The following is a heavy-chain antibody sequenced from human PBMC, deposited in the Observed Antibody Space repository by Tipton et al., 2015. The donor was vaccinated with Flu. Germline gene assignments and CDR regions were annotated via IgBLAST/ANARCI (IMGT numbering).Heavy chain of an antibody. CDR3: ARRYCSGGSCAPAGIDY. CDR2: INPNSGGT. Sequence: QLMQSGAEVKKPGASVKVSCKASGYTFTGYYMHWVRQAPGQGLEWMGRINPNSGGTNYAQKFQGRVTMTRDTSISTAYMELSRLRSDDTAVYYCARRYCSGGSCAPAGIDYWGQGTLVTVSS. CDR1: GYTFTGYY. V-gene: IGHV1-2*06. J-gene: IGHJ4*02. D-gene: IGHD2-15*01.